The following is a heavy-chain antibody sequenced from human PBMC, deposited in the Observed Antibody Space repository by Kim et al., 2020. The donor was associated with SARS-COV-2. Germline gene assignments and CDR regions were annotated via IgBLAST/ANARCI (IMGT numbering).Heavy chain of an antibody. V-gene: IGHV3-21*01. Sequence: YAASVKGRFTISIDNAKNSLYLQMNSLRAEDTAVYYCARRGITMAYGMDVWGQGTTVTVSS. D-gene: IGHD3-10*01. J-gene: IGHJ6*02. CDR3: ARRGITMAYGMDV.